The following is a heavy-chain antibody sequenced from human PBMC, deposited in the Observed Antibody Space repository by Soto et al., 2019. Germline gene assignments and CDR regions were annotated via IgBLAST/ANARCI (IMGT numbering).Heavy chain of an antibody. CDR1: GFTFDDYA. CDR2: ISWNSGSI. J-gene: IGHJ4*02. V-gene: IGHV3-9*01. CDR3: AKDPD. Sequence: EVQLVESGGGLVQPGRSLRLSCAASGFTFDDYAMHWVRQAPGKGLEWVSGISWNSGSIGYADSVKGRFTIYRDNAKNSLYLQMNSLRAEDTALYYCAKDPDWGQGTLVTVSS.